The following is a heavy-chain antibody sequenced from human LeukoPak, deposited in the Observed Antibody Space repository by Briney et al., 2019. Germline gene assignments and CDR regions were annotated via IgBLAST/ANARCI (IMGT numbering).Heavy chain of an antibody. V-gene: IGHV4-61*02. J-gene: IGHJ4*02. D-gene: IGHD5-12*01. CDR1: GGSISSGSYY. CDR2: IYTSGST. CDR3: AREGARYSGYDS. Sequence: SETLSLTCTVSGGSISSGSYYWSWIRQPAGKGLEWIGRIYTSGSTNHNPSLKSRVTISVDTSKNQFSLKLSSVTAADTAVYYCAREGARYSGYDSWGQGTLVTVSS.